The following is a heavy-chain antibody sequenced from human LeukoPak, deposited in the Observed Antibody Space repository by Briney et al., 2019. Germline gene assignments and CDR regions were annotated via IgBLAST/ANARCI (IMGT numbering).Heavy chain of an antibody. CDR1: GFTFSDYY. J-gene: IGHJ4*02. D-gene: IGHD6-19*01. CDR3: ARDQRGSSGWYLRWEFDY. CDR2: ISSSGSTI. V-gene: IGHV3-11*04. Sequence: GGSLRLSCAASGFTFSDYYMSWIRQAPGKGLEWVSYISSSGSTIYYADSVKGRFTISRDNAKNSLYLQMNSLRAEDTAVYYCARDQRGSSGWYLRWEFDYWGQGTLVTVSS.